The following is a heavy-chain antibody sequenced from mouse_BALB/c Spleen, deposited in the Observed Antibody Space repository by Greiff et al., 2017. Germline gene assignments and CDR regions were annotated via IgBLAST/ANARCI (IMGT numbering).Heavy chain of an antibody. CDR3: AREKLDYGSSPYAMDY. Sequence: EVNLVESGGGLVKPGGSLKLSCAASGFTFSSYAMSWVRQTPEKRLEWVASISSGGSTYYPDSVKGRFTISRDNARNILYLQMSSLRSEDTAMYYCAREKLDYGSSPYAMDYWGQGTSVTVSS. V-gene: IGHV5-6-5*01. J-gene: IGHJ4*01. CDR2: ISSGGST. CDR1: GFTFSSYA. D-gene: IGHD1-1*01.